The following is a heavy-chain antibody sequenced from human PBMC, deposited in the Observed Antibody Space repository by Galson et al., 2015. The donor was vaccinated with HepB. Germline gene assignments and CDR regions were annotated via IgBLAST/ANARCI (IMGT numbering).Heavy chain of an antibody. Sequence: CAISGDSVSSNSAAWNWIRQSPSRGLEWLGRTYYRSKWYNDYAVSVKSRITINPDTSKNQFSLQLNSVTPEDTAVYYCARDVVRGVIPPSWFDPWGQGTLVTVSS. CDR2: TYYRSKWYN. V-gene: IGHV6-1*01. CDR1: GDSVSSNSAA. J-gene: IGHJ5*02. D-gene: IGHD3-10*01. CDR3: ARDVVRGVIPPSWFDP.